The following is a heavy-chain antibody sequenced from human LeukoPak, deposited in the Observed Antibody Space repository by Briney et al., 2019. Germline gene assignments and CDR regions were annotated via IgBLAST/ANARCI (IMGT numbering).Heavy chain of an antibody. D-gene: IGHD1-1*01. CDR3: ARGNHLGTTHNWFDP. J-gene: IGHJ5*02. CDR2: IKQDGSEK. V-gene: IGHV3-7*01. Sequence: PGGSLRLSCSASGFTFINYWMSWVRQVPGKGLEWVANIKQDGSEKHYVDSVKGRFTISRDNAKNSLYLQMNSLRAEDTAVYYCARGNHLGTTHNWFDPWGQGTLVTVSS. CDR1: GFTFINYW.